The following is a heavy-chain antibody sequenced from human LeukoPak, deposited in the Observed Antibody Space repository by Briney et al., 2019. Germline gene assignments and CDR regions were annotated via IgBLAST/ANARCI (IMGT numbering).Heavy chain of an antibody. D-gene: IGHD2-2*01. V-gene: IGHV3-30*18. CDR3: AKARRGYCSSTSCYYFDY. Sequence: PGGSLRLSCAASGFTFSSYGMRWVRQAPGKGLEWVAVISYDGSNKYYADSVKGRFTISRDNFKNTLYLQMNSLRAEDTAVYYCAKARRGYCSSTSCYYFDYWGQGTLVTVSS. J-gene: IGHJ4*02. CDR1: GFTFSSYG. CDR2: ISYDGSNK.